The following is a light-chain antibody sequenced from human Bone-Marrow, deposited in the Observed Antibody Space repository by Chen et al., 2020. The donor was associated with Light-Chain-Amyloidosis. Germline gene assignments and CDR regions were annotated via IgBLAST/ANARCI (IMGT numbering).Light chain of an antibody. V-gene: IGLV3-21*02. Sequence: SYVLTQPSSVSVAPGQTATIACGGNNIGSTSVHWYQQTPGQAPLLVGYDDSDRPSGIPERLSGSNSGKTATLTISRVEAGDEADYYGQVWDRSSDRPVFGGGTKLTVL. CDR2: DDS. J-gene: IGLJ3*02. CDR1: NIGSTS. CDR3: QVWDRSSDRPV.